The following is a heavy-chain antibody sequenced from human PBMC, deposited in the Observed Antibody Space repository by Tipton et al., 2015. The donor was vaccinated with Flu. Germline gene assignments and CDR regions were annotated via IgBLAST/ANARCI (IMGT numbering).Heavy chain of an antibody. CDR1: GFTFSTYA. CDR3: ARGMQTIFGVVTFGMDV. V-gene: IGHV3-53*01. Sequence: SLRLSCAASGFTFSTYAMSWVRQAPGKGLEWVSVIYSDGSTSYADSVKGRFTISRDNSKNTLYLQMNSLRAEDTAVYYCARGMQTIFGVVTFGMDVCGQGTTVIVSS. J-gene: IGHJ6*02. D-gene: IGHD3-3*01. CDR2: IYSDGST.